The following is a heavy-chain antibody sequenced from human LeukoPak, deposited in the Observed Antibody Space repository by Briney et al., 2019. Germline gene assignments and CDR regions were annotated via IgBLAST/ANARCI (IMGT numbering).Heavy chain of an antibody. CDR3: ARASEGTNWGLSPNSDAFDI. CDR1: GGSISGYF. CDR2: IYYSGST. Sequence: PSETLSLTCTVSGGSISGYFWSWIRQPPGKGLEWIGYIYYSGSTNYNPSLKSRVTMSVDTSKNQFSLKLSSVTAADTAVYYCARASEGTNWGLSPNSDAFDIWGQGTMVTVSS. J-gene: IGHJ3*02. V-gene: IGHV4-59*12. D-gene: IGHD7-27*01.